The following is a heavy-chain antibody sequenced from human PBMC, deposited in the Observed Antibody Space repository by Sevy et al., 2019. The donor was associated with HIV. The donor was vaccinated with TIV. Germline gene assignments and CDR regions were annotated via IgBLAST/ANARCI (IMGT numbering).Heavy chain of an antibody. CDR1: GFTFSSYA. V-gene: IGHV3-23*01. D-gene: IGHD2-2*01. CDR3: AKLRGGYCDTTCCYSGDY. Sequence: GGSLRLSCAASGFTFSSYALSWVRQAPGQGLEWVSVTSISGGGTTYYADSVKGRFTISRDNSKNTVYLQMNSLRVEDTAIYYCAKLRGGYCDTTCCYSGDYWGQGTLVTVSS. CDR2: SISGGGTT. J-gene: IGHJ4*02.